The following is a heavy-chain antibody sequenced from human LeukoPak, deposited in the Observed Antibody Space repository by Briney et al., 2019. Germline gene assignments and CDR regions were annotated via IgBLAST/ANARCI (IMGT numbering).Heavy chain of an antibody. V-gene: IGHV1-69*13. CDR2: IIPIFGTA. J-gene: IGHJ3*02. CDR1: GGTFSSYA. D-gene: IGHD2-21*02. CDR3: ARVPPVTARGDI. Sequence: GASVKVSCKASGGTFSSYAISWVRQAPGQGLEWMGGIIPIFGTANYAQKFQGRDTITADESTSTAYMELSSLRSEDTAVYYCARVPPVTARGDIWGQGTMVTVSS.